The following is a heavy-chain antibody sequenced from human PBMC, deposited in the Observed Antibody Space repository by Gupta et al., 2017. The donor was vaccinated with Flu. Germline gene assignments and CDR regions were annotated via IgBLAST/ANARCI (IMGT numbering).Heavy chain of an antibody. J-gene: IGHJ6*02. CDR3: ARAPPPETTWLFYGPAESFYYGLDV. V-gene: IGHV4-34*01. CDR2: INHSGST. CDR1: GASFSGYS. Sequence: QVQLQPWGAGLLKPSETLSLTCAVYGASFSGYSCGWIRQPPGLGLEWIGEINHSGSTNYNPSLKSRVTISIDRSDNQFSLKLSSVTAADTAVYYCARAPPPETTWLFYGPAESFYYGLDVWGQGTTVTVSS. D-gene: IGHD3-9*01.